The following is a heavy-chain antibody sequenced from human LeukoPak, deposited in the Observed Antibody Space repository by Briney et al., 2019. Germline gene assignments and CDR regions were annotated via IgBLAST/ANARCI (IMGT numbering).Heavy chain of an antibody. CDR2: IYYSGST. Sequence: SETLSLTCTVSGGSISSYYWSWLRQPPGKGLEWLGYIYYSGSTNYNPSLTSRVTISVDTSKNQFSLKLSSVTAADTAVYYCARAGYYYDSSGYFRFDPWGQGTLVTVSS. V-gene: IGHV4-59*01. J-gene: IGHJ5*02. D-gene: IGHD3-22*01. CDR1: GGSISSYY. CDR3: ARAGYYYDSSGYFRFDP.